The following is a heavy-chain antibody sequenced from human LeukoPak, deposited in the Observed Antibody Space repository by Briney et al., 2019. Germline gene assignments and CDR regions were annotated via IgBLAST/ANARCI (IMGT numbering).Heavy chain of an antibody. D-gene: IGHD6-19*01. CDR2: INSDGSTT. CDR3: VRDLGSSGWYDTFDT. V-gene: IGHV3-74*01. Sequence: GGSLRLSCAASGFTFSSYWMHWVRQAPGEGLVWVSRINSDGSTTNYADSVQGRFTISRDSAKKMLFLQMNSLTVDDTAMYFCVRDLGSSGWYDTFDTWGQGTRVTVSS. CDR1: GFTFSSYW. J-gene: IGHJ3*02.